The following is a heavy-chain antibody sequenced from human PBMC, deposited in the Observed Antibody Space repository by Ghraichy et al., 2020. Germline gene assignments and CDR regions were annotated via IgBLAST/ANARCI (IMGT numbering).Heavy chain of an antibody. CDR1: GGSLNNYQ. CDR3: ATARTYDAPPDDF. J-gene: IGHJ4*02. V-gene: IGHV4-59*03. Sequence: SETLSLTCTVSGGSLNNYQWSWIRQPPGKGLEWIVYISYSGTTRYNPSLKSRVTISIDTSQNQFSLRMTSPTPMDTAVYYCATARTYDAPPDDFRGQGTPVTVSS. CDR2: ISYSGTT. D-gene: IGHD5-12*01.